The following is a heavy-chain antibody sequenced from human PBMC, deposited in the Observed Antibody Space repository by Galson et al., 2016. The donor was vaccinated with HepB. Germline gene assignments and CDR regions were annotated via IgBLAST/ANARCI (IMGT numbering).Heavy chain of an antibody. D-gene: IGHD3-10*01. J-gene: IGHJ4*02. CDR3: ARDISVRAAGLDY. V-gene: IGHV1-18*01. Sequence: SVKVSCKASDYTLTSYGINWVRQAPGQGLEWMGWISTYNGKTNYGQNFQGRITMTTDKSTSTAYVELRTLRSDDTAVYYCARDISVRAAGLDYWGQGTLVTVSS. CDR1: DYTLTSYG. CDR2: ISTYNGKT.